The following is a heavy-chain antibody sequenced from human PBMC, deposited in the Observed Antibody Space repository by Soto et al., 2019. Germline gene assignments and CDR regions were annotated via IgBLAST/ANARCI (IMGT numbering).Heavy chain of an antibody. V-gene: IGHV4-59*01. CDR3: ARGIVVVTAISYWFDP. D-gene: IGHD2-21*02. CDR2: IYYSGST. CDR1: GGSIRSDY. Sequence: LSLTCTVSGGSIRSDYWSGIREPPAKGLEGIGYIYYSGSTNYNPSLKSRVTISVDTSKNQFSLKLSSVTAADTAVYYCARGIVVVTAISYWFDPWGQGTMVTVSS. J-gene: IGHJ5*02.